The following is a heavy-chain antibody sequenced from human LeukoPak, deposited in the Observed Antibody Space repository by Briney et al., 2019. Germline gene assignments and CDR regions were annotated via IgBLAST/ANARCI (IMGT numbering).Heavy chain of an antibody. Sequence: GGSLRLSCAASGFTFINYWMHWVRQAPGKGLVWVSRTDTDGSNTNYADSVKGRFTISRDNAKNTLYLQMNSLTVEDTAVYYCARVIVGVNTWFESWGQGTLVTVSS. CDR2: TDTDGSNT. D-gene: IGHD1-26*01. V-gene: IGHV3-74*01. CDR1: GFTFINYW. CDR3: ARVIVGVNTWFES. J-gene: IGHJ5*01.